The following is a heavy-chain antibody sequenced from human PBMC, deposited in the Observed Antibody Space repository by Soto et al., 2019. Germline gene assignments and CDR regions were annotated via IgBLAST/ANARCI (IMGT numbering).Heavy chain of an antibody. Sequence: ASVKVSCKASGYTFFKYFIHWVRQAPGQGLEWIGIINPSRGSATYGPIFQGRVSLTTDMPTSTVYMELSSPRSEDTAIYYCARPLIGNTIDLWGQGTSVTVS. CDR2: INPSRGSA. V-gene: IGHV1-46*01. CDR1: GYTFFKYF. CDR3: ARPLIGNTIDL. D-gene: IGHD1-7*01. J-gene: IGHJ3*01.